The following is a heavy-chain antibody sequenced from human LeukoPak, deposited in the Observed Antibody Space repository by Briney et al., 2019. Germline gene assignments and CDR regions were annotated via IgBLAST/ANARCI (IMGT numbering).Heavy chain of an antibody. CDR2: IIPILGIA. CDR1: GGTFSSYA. J-gene: IGHJ5*02. Sequence: SVKVSCKASGGTFSSYAISWVRQAPGQGLEWMGRIIPILGIANYAQKFQGRVTITADKSTSTAYMELSSLRSEDTAVYYCARDRTRALGRQYNWFDPRGQGTLVTVSS. D-gene: IGHD1-14*01. CDR3: ARDRTRALGRQYNWFDP. V-gene: IGHV1-69*04.